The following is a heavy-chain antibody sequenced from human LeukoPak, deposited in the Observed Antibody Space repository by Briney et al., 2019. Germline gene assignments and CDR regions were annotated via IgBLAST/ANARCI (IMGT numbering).Heavy chain of an antibody. D-gene: IGHD3/OR15-3a*01. J-gene: IGHJ4*02. Sequence: GGSLRLSCTAPGFTFSSYVMSSVRQAPGKGLEWVSGISGNGGTAYYTDSVKGRFTIARDNSKYTLYLQVDTLRAEDTALYYCTIGPRQKRGLSTYWGQGTLVIVSS. CDR1: GFTFSSYV. CDR3: TIGPRQKRGLSTY. V-gene: IGHV3-23*01. CDR2: ISGNGGTA.